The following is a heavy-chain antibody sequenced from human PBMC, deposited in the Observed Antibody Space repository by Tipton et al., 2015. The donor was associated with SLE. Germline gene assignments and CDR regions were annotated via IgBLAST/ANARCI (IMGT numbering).Heavy chain of an antibody. Sequence: TLSLTCAVYGGSFSSYYWSWIRQPPGKGLEWIGYIYYSGSTNYNPPLKSRVTISVDTSKNQFSLKLSSVTAADTAVYYCARERVGYCRSTSCYGWFDPWGQGTLVTVSS. CDR2: IYYSGST. D-gene: IGHD2-2*03. V-gene: IGHV4-59*01. J-gene: IGHJ5*02. CDR1: GGSFSSYY. CDR3: ARERVGYCRSTSCYGWFDP.